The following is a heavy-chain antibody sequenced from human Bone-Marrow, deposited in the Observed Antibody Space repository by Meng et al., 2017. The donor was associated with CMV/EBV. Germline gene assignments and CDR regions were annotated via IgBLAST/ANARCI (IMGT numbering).Heavy chain of an antibody. CDR3: ARMHTGVDY. Sequence: GGSLRLSCTASGFTFGDYAMSWVRQAPGKGLEWVSSISSSSSYIYYADSVKGRFTISRDNAKNSLYLQMNSLRAEDTAVYYCARMHTGVDYWGQGTLVTVSS. D-gene: IGHD1-26*01. CDR1: GFTFGDYA. V-gene: IGHV3-21*01. CDR2: ISSSSSYI. J-gene: IGHJ4*02.